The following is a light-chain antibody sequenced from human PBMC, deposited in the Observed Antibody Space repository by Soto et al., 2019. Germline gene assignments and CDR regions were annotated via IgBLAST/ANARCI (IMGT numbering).Light chain of an antibody. V-gene: IGKV1-39*01. CDR1: QTISNY. CDR2: AAS. CDR3: QQGSSTPVT. Sequence: DIQMTQSPSSLSASVGDRVTITCRASQTISNYLNWYQQKPGKAPKLLIYAASSLQSGVPSRFSGSGSGTDFTLTISGLQPEDFAPYFCQQGSSTPVTFGPGTKVDFK. J-gene: IGKJ3*01.